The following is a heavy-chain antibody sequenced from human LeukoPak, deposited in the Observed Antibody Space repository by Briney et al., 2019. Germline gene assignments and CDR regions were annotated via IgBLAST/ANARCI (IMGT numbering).Heavy chain of an antibody. J-gene: IGHJ4*02. V-gene: IGHV3-33*01. CDR3: ARDGDAYSSGWL. CDR1: GFTFSSYG. CDR2: IWYDGSNK. D-gene: IGHD6-19*01. Sequence: GGSLRLSCAASGFTFSSYGMHWVRQAPGKGLEWAAVIWYDGSNKYYADSVKGRFTISRDNSKNTLYLQMNSLRAEDTAVYYCARDGDAYSSGWLWGQGTLVTVSS.